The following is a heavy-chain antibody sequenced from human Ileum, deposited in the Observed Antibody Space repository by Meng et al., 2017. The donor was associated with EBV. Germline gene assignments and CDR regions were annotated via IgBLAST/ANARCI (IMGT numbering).Heavy chain of an antibody. V-gene: IGHV4-59*08. D-gene: IGHD2-15*01. CDR3: ARGGWSLDY. CDR1: GGSISSYY. CDR2: IYYSGST. J-gene: IGHJ4*02. Sequence: QLQEAGLGLVKPSGTLPSPCMVYGGSISSYYWSWIRQPPGKGLEWIGYIYYSGSTNYNPSLKSRVTISVDTSKNQFSLNLSSVTAADTAVYYCARGGWSLDYWGQGTLVTVSS.